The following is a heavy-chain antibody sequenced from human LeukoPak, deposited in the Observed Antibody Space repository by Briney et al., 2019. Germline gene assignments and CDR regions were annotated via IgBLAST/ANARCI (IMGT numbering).Heavy chain of an antibody. D-gene: IGHD1-26*01. J-gene: IGHJ4*02. CDR3: AKEGWVGPNPPYHFDY. CDR2: ISGSGGST. CDR1: GFTFSTYA. V-gene: IGHV3-23*01. Sequence: AGGSLRLSCAASGFTFSTYAMSWVRQAPGKGLEWVSTISGSGGSTYYADSVKGRFTISRDNSKNTLYLQMSSLRAEETAVYYCAKEGWVGPNPPYHFDYWGQGTLVTVSS.